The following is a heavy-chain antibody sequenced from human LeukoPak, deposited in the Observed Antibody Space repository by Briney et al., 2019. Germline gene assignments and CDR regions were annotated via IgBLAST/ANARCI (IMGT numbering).Heavy chain of an antibody. V-gene: IGHV3-30*04. D-gene: IGHD4-17*01. J-gene: IGHJ4*02. CDR3: AADYGDYVSPSD. CDR1: GFNFRDSA. CDR2: ISYDGTNK. Sequence: PGGSLRLSCAASGFNFRDSAMHWVRQAPGKGLEGVAVISYDGTNKYYADSVKGRFTISRDNSKNTLFLQMNSLRLEDTAVYYCAADYGDYVSPSDWGQGTPVTVSS.